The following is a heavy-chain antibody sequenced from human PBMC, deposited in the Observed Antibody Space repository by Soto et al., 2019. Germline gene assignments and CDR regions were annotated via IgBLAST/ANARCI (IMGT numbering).Heavy chain of an antibody. J-gene: IGHJ4*02. V-gene: IGHV4-4*08. CDR1: GGSISNYY. CDR3: ATWASDWGYFDY. Sequence: SETLSLTCTVSGGSISNYYWTWLRQPPGKGLEWIGYVYPGGRTHYNPSFKSRLSISVDTSKNQFSLKLSSVTAADTAVYYCATWASDWGYFDYWGQGT. D-gene: IGHD6-19*01. CDR2: VYPGGRT.